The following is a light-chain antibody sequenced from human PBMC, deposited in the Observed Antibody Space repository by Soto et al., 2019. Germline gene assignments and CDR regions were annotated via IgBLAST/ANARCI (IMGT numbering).Light chain of an antibody. CDR1: SGHSSYA. V-gene: IGLV4-69*01. CDR2: VNSDGSH. CDR3: QTWGTGIRV. J-gene: IGLJ2*01. Sequence: QPVLTQSPSASASLGASVKLTCTLSSGHSSYAIAWHQQQPEKGPRYLMKVNSDGSHSMGDGIPDRFSGSSSGAERYLTISSLQSEDEADYYCQTWGTGIRVFGGGTKLTGL.